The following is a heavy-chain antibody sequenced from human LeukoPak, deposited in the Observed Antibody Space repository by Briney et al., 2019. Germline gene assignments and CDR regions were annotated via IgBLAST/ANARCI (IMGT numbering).Heavy chain of an antibody. CDR3: ATQGGGAYSSWTFDN. CDR2: IYTSGST. D-gene: IGHD6-6*01. Sequence: SETLSLTCTVSGGSISSYYWSWIRQPAGKGLEWIGRIYTSGSTNYNPSLKSRVTMSVDTSKKQFSLKLSSVTAADTAVYYCATQGGGAYSSWTFDNWGQGTLVTVSS. V-gene: IGHV4-4*07. CDR1: GGSISSYY. J-gene: IGHJ4*02.